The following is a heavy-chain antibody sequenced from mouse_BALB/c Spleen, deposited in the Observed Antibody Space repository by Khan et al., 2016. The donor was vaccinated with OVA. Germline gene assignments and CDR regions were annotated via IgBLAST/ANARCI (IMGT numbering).Heavy chain of an antibody. Sequence: QVQLKQSGPGLVAPSQSLSITCTISGFSLTNYGVHWVRQPPGKGLEWLVVIWSDGSTTYNSALKSRLTITKDNSKSQVFVKMNSLQSEDTAVYFCARQPYYHYNIMDYWGQGTSVTVSS. D-gene: IGHD2-10*01. J-gene: IGHJ4*01. V-gene: IGHV2-6-1*01. CDR3: ARQPYYHYNIMDY. CDR1: GFSLTNYG. CDR2: IWSDGST.